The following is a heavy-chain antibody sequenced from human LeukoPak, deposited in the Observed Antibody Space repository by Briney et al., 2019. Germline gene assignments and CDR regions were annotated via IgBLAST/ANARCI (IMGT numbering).Heavy chain of an antibody. CDR2: IYYSGST. V-gene: IGHV4-39*01. Sequence: SETLSLTCSVSGGSISSRSYYWGWIRQPPGKGPEWIGSIYYSGSTYYNVSLKSRVTISVDTSKNQFSLKLSSVTAADTAVYYCARGKRGYSSSWYDYWGQGTLVTVSS. J-gene: IGHJ4*02. CDR3: ARGKRGYSSSWYDY. CDR1: GGSISSRSYY. D-gene: IGHD6-13*01.